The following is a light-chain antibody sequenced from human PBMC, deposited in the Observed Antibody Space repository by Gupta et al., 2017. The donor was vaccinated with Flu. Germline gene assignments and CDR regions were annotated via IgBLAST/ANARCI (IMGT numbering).Light chain of an antibody. V-gene: IGKV2-30*01. CDR3: MQGARSPFA. Sequence: TPGPPSFVSCVTSPGLVNRGVNTFLHWFQQRPGQSPRLLIYPVSCRESGVPYRFSGSGSGTDFTLTISRLEAEDFAIYFCMQGARSPFAFGRGTTVEIK. CDR1: PGLVNRGVNTF. CDR2: PVS. J-gene: IGKJ1*01.